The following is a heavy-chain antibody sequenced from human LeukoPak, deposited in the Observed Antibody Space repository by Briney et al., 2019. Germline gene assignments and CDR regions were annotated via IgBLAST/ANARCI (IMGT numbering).Heavy chain of an antibody. D-gene: IGHD5-12*01. CDR3: AREYSGYDRRSSFDI. CDR2: ISYDGSNK. CDR1: GFTFSSYA. J-gene: IGHJ3*02. Sequence: GGSLRLSCAASGFTFSSYAMHWVRQAPGKGLGWVAVISYDGSNKYYADSVKGRFTISRDNSKNTLYLQMNSLRAEDTAVYYCAREYSGYDRRSSFDIWGQGTMVTVSS. V-gene: IGHV3-30-3*01.